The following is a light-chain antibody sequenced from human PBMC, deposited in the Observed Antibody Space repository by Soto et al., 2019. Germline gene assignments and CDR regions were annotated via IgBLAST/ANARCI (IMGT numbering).Light chain of an antibody. CDR2: AAS. CDR3: QKYSSVPV. Sequence: DIQMTQSRTSLSASVGDRVTITCRASQDIRNFVAWYQQKPGKAPKLLIYAASTLQSGVPSRFSGSGSGTDFTLTINSLQPEDVATYSCQKYSSVPVFGPGTKVEI. J-gene: IGKJ3*01. V-gene: IGKV1-27*01. CDR1: QDIRNF.